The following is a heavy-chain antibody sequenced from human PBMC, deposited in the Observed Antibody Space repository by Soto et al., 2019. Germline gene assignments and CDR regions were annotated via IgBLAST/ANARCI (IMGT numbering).Heavy chain of an antibody. CDR1: GYTFTSYG. CDR3: ARGVLRYFDWLGGWFDP. D-gene: IGHD3-9*01. CDR2: ISAYNGNT. Sequence: ASVKVSCKASGYTFTSYGISWVRQAPGQGLEWMGWISAYNGNTNYAQKLQGRVTMTTDTSTSTAYMELRSLRSDDTAVYYCARGVLRYFDWLGGWFDPWGQGTLVTV. V-gene: IGHV1-18*01. J-gene: IGHJ5*02.